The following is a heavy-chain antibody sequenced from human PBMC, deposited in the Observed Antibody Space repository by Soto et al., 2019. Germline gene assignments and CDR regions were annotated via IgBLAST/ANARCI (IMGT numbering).Heavy chain of an antibody. CDR3: AKDAVSGDGIWLLDS. V-gene: IGHV3-74*01. CDR2: IGPDGSSA. CDR1: GFTFSSHW. J-gene: IGHJ5*02. Sequence: EVQLMESGGGLVQPGGSLRLSCAASGFTFSSHWMHWVRQAPGKGLVWVSHIGPDGSSARDADSVQGRFTISSDTSAKSLYLQMDSLRAEDTAIYYCAKDAVSGDGIWLLDSWGQGTVVTVSS. D-gene: IGHD3-3*01.